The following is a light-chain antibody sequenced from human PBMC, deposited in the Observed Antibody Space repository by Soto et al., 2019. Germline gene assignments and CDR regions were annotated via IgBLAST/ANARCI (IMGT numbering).Light chain of an antibody. V-gene: IGKV1-5*03. CDR3: HHYNTYST. CDR1: QSINTW. Sequence: DIQMTQSPSTLSGSVGDRVTITCRASQSINTWLAWYQQKPGKAPKLLIYAASTLESGVPSRFSGSGSGTEFTLTITSLQPDDFATYYCHHYNTYSTFGQGTKVDIK. CDR2: AAS. J-gene: IGKJ1*01.